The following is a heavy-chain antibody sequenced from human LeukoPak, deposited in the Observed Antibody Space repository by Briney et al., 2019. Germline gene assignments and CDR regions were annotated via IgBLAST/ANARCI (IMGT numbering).Heavy chain of an antibody. CDR2: LYSGGST. J-gene: IGHJ4*02. V-gene: IGHV3-53*01. CDR1: GFTVNSNY. Sequence: GGSLRLSCAASGFTVNSNYMSWVRQAPGKGLEWVSVLYSGGSTCYADSVKGRFTISRDNSKNTLYLQMNSLRAEDTAVYYCAKTFCGDCYSKKDYWGQGTLVTVSS. D-gene: IGHD2-21*02. CDR3: AKTFCGDCYSKKDY.